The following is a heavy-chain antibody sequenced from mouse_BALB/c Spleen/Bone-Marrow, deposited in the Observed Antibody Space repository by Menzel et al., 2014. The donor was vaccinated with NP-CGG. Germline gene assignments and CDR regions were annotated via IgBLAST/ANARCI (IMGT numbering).Heavy chain of an antibody. V-gene: IGHV1S41*01. J-gene: IGHJ4*01. CDR1: GYTFTNYW. CDR2: IAPGSGST. Sequence: DLAKPGASVKLSCKASGYTFTNYWINWIKQRPGQGLEWIGRIAPGSGSTYYNEMFKGKATLTVDTSSITAYIQLSILSSEDSAVYFCARGIYYGNYVYAMDYWVQGTSVTVTS. D-gene: IGHD2-1*01. CDR3: ARGIYYGNYVYAMDY.